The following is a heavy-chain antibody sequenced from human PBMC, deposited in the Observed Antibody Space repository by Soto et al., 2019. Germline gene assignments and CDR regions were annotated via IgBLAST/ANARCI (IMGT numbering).Heavy chain of an antibody. J-gene: IGHJ3*01. CDR1: GFAFKYAR. V-gene: IGHV3-15*01. Sequence: EVLLVESGGGLVKPGGSLRLSCAASGFAFKYARMTWVRQAPGKGLEWVGHIRGNIDGATTAYAAPVKGRFTISRDESKNTVDLQMNSLITEDTAVYYCTTDWGSGTHYARAFDVWGQGTMVTVSS. D-gene: IGHD3-16*01. CDR3: TTDWGSGTHYARAFDV. CDR2: IRGNIDGATT.